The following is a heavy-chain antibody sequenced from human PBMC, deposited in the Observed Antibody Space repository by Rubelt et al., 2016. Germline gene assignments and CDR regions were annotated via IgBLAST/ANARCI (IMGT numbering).Heavy chain of an antibody. D-gene: IGHD5-24*01. Sequence: RLSCAASGFTFSSYAMHWVRQAPGKGLEWVAVISYDGSNKYYADSVKGRFTISRDNSKNTLYLQMNSLRAEETAVYYCARAASYNWLGMDVWGQGTTVTVSS. CDR2: ISYDGSNK. CDR1: GFTFSSYA. V-gene: IGHV3-30*04. J-gene: IGHJ6*02. CDR3: ARAASYNWLGMDV.